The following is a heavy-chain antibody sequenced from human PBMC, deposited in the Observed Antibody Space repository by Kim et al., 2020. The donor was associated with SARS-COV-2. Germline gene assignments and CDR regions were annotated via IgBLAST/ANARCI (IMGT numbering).Heavy chain of an antibody. J-gene: IGHJ6*02. D-gene: IGHD2-2*02. CDR3: AKGLLGYCSSTSCYRVYGMDV. CDR1: GFTFDDYA. V-gene: IGHV3-43*02. Sequence: GGSLRLSCAASGFTFDDYAMHWVRQAPGKGLEWVSLISGDGGSTYYADSVKGRFTISRDNSKNSLYLQMNSLRTEDTALYYCAKGLLGYCSSTSCYRVYGMDVWGQGTTVTVSS. CDR2: ISGDGGST.